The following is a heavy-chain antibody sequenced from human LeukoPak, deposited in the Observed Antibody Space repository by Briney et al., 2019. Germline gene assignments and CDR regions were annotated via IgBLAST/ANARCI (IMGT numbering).Heavy chain of an antibody. CDR3: ARETTLAGVFDY. CDR1: GGSISSSGYY. D-gene: IGHD1-1*01. V-gene: IGHV4-31*03. J-gene: IGHJ4*02. Sequence: SQTLSLTCTVSGGSISSSGYYWTWIRQHPGKGLEWIGYIYNGGITYYNPSLKSRVTMSVDTSKNQFSLKLSSVTAADTAVYYCARETTLAGVFDYWGQGTLVTVSS. CDR2: IYNGGIT.